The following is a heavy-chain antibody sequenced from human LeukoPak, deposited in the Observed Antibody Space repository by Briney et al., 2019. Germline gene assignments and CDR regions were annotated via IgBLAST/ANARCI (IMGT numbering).Heavy chain of an antibody. CDR2: TWYDGSNK. Sequence: PGGSLRLSCAASGFTFSSYGMHWVRQAPGKGLEWVAVTWYDGSNKYYADSVKGRFTISRDNSKNTLYLQMNSLRAEDTAVYYCARDAGYCSGGSCYPGQFDYWGQGTLVTVSS. V-gene: IGHV3-33*01. CDR3: ARDAGYCSGGSCYPGQFDY. J-gene: IGHJ4*02. D-gene: IGHD2-15*01. CDR1: GFTFSSYG.